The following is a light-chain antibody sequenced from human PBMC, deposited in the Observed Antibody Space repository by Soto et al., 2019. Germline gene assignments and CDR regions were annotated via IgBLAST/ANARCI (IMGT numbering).Light chain of an antibody. CDR3: QQYYSTPLT. J-gene: IGKJ4*01. V-gene: IGKV4-1*01. CDR1: QTVSRTSTNKNY. CDR2: WAS. Sequence: DIVMIQSPDSQAVSLGGRATINCKSSQTVSRTSTNKNYIAWYQQKPGQPPKLLIYWASTRESGVPDRFRGSGSGTDFTLTISNLQAEDVAVYYCQQYYSTPLTFGGGTKVEIK.